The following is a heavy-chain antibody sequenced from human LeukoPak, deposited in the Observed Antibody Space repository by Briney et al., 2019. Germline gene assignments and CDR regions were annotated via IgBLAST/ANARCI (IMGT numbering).Heavy chain of an antibody. V-gene: IGHV3-7*01. J-gene: IGHJ4*02. CDR2: IKEDGSEI. D-gene: IGHD1-26*01. CDR1: GFTFTTYW. Sequence: GGSLRLSRAASGFTFTTYWLSWVRQAPEKGLEWVANIKEDGSEIHYVDSVKGRFTISRDNAENSLYLQMDSLRAEDTAVYYCARSGSDFDYWGQGTLVTVSS. CDR3: ARSGSDFDY.